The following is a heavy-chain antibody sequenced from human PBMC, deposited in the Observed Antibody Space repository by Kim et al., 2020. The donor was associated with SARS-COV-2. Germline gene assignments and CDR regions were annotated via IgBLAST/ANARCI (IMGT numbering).Heavy chain of an antibody. CDR2: IYYSGST. V-gene: IGHV4-59*01. CDR3: ASLELDGSGSYYQDV. D-gene: IGHD3-10*01. J-gene: IGHJ6*04. Sequence: SETLSLTRTVSGGSISSYYWSWIRQPPGKGLEWIGYIYYSGSTNYNPSLKSRVTISVDTSKNQFSLKLSSVTAADTAVYYCASLELDGSGSYYQDVWGKGTTVTVSS. CDR1: GGSISSYY.